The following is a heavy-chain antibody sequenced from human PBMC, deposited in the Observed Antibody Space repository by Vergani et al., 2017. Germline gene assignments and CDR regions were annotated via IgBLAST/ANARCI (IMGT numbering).Heavy chain of an antibody. CDR3: ARGSWEYYYDSSGYYGPHYFDY. Sequence: EVQLEESGGGLVQPGRSLRLSCAASGFTFDDYAMHWVRQAPGKGLEWVSAISGSGGSTYYADSVKGRFTISRDNAKNSLYLQMNSLRAEDTAVYYCARGSWEYYYDSSGYYGPHYFDYWGQGTLVTVSS. V-gene: IGHV3-9*01. CDR1: GFTFDDYA. D-gene: IGHD3-22*01. J-gene: IGHJ4*02. CDR2: ISGSGGST.